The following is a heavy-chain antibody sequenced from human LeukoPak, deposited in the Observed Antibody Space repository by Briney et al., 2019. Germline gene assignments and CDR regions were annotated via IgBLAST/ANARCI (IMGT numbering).Heavy chain of an antibody. J-gene: IGHJ5*02. CDR2: FDPEDGET. D-gene: IGHD3-3*01. Sequence: ASVKVSCKVSGYTLTELSMHWVRQAPGKGLEWMGGFDPEDGETIYAQKFQGRVTMTEDTSTDTAYMELSSLRSEDTAVYYCATALGIFGVAPYHRPFDPWGQGTLVTVSS. V-gene: IGHV1-24*01. CDR3: ATALGIFGVAPYHRPFDP. CDR1: GYTLTELS.